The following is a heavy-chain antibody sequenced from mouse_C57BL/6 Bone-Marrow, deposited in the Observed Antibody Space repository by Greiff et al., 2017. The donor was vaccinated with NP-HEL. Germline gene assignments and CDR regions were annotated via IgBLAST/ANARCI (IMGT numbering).Heavy chain of an antibody. D-gene: IGHD2-1*01. Sequence: EVQRVESEGGLVQPGSSMKLSCTASGFTFSDYYMAWVRQVPEKGLEWVANINYDGSSTYYLDSLKSRFIISRDNAKNILYLQMSSLKSEDTATYYCARGGYYGNYFYYAMDYWGQGTSVTVSS. CDR1: GFTFSDYY. V-gene: IGHV5-16*01. J-gene: IGHJ4*01. CDR2: INYDGSST. CDR3: ARGGYYGNYFYYAMDY.